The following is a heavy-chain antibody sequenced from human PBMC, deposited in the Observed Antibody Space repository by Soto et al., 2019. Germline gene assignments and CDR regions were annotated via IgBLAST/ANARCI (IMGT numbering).Heavy chain of an antibody. J-gene: IGHJ3*02. V-gene: IGHV1-8*01. D-gene: IGHD6-13*01. CDR1: GYTFTSYD. CDR3: AILAAAVSRDAFDI. Sequence: QVQLVQSGAEVKKPGASVKVSCKASGYTFTSYDINWVRQATGQGLEWMGWMNPNSGNTGYAQKFQGLGTMTRNTSISTANMELSSLRSEDAAVYYCAILAAAVSRDAFDIWGQGTMVTVSS. CDR2: MNPNSGNT.